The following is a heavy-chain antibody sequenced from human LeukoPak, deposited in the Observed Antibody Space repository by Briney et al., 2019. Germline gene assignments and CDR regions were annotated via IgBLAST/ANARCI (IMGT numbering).Heavy chain of an antibody. D-gene: IGHD5-24*01. J-gene: IGHJ4*02. CDR3: ANRDGYNFYFDY. CDR2: ISGSGGST. Sequence: GGSLRLSCAASGFTFSSYSMNWVRQAPGKGLEWVSAISGSGGSTYYADSVKGRFTISRDNSKNTLYLQMNSLRAEDTAVYYCANRDGYNFYFDYWGQGTLVTVSS. V-gene: IGHV3-23*01. CDR1: GFTFSSYS.